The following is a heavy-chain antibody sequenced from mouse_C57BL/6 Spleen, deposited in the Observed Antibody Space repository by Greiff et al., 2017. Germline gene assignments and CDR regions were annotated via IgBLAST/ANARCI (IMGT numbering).Heavy chain of an antibody. J-gene: IGHJ4*01. D-gene: IGHD2-5*01. CDR2: ISDGGSYT. CDR1: GFTFSSYA. CDR3: AREGKGAYSNMDY. V-gene: IGHV5-4*01. Sequence: EVQLVESGGGLVKPGGSLKLSCAASGFTFSSYAMSWVRQTPEKRLEWVATISDGGSYTYYPDNVKGRFTISRDNAKNNLYLQMSHLKSEDTAMYYCAREGKGAYSNMDYWGQGTSVTVSP.